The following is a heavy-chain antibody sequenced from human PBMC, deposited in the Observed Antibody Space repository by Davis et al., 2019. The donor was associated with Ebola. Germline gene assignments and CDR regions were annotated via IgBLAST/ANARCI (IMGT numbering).Heavy chain of an antibody. Sequence: PGGSLRLSCKGSGYSFTSYWIGWVRQMPGKGLEWMGIIYPGDSDTRYSPSFQGQVTISADKSISTAYLQWSSLKASDTAMYYCARRLYDFWSGYQYYFDYWGQGTLVTVSS. CDR1: GYSFTSYW. D-gene: IGHD3-3*01. CDR3: ARRLYDFWSGYQYYFDY. J-gene: IGHJ4*02. V-gene: IGHV5-51*01. CDR2: IYPGDSDT.